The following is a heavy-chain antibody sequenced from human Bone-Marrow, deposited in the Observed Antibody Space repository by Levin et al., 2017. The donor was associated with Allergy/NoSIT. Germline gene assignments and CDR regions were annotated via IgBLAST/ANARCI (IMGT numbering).Heavy chain of an antibody. J-gene: IGHJ6*02. Sequence: GASVKVSCAASGFIFSKYSLHWVRQSPGKGLEWVSSISSASSYISYADSVKGRFTISRDNAKNSLSLQMNSLRAEDTAVYYCVRSESITGTEDLKVMDVWGQGTTVTVSS. D-gene: IGHD1/OR15-1a*01. V-gene: IGHV3-21*01. CDR1: GFIFSKYS. CDR3: VRSESITGTEDLKVMDV. CDR2: ISSASSYI.